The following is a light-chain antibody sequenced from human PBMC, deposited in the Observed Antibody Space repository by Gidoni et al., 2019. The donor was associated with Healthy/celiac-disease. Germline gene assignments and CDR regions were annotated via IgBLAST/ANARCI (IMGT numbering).Light chain of an antibody. V-gene: IGLV3-1*01. Sequence: SYELPQPPSVSVSPGQTASITCPGDKLGDKYACWYQQKPGQSPVLVIYQDSKRPSGIPERFSGSNSGNTATLTISGTQAMDEADYYCQAWDSSTRVFGGGTKLTVL. CDR1: KLGDKY. CDR3: QAWDSSTRV. CDR2: QDS. J-gene: IGLJ2*01.